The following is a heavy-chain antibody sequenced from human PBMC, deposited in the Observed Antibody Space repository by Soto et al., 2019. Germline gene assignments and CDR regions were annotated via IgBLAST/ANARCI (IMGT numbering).Heavy chain of an antibody. Sequence: PSETLSLTCTVSGGSISRGGYYWSWIRQHPGKGLEWIGYIDYSGSTYYSPSLKSRVTISADTSKNQFSLKLSSVTAADTAVYYCARDSSSWFRRQNWFDPWGQGTLVTVSS. J-gene: IGHJ5*02. D-gene: IGHD6-13*01. CDR1: GGSISRGGYY. CDR2: IDYSGST. V-gene: IGHV4-31*03. CDR3: ARDSSSWFRRQNWFDP.